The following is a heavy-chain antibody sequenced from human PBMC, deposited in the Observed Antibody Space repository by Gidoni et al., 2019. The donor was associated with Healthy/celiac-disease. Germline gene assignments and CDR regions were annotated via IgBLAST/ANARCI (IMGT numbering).Heavy chain of an antibody. Sequence: EVQLVESGGVVVQPGGSLRLSSAASGFTVEEYTMHWVRQAPGKGLGCVSLIRWDGGSTYYADSVKGRFTISRDNSKNSLYLQMNSLRTEDTALYYCAKDSLDGDYGGYYFDYWGQGTLVTVSS. V-gene: IGHV3-43*01. D-gene: IGHD4-17*01. CDR1: GFTVEEYT. J-gene: IGHJ4*02. CDR3: AKDSLDGDYGGYYFDY. CDR2: IRWDGGST.